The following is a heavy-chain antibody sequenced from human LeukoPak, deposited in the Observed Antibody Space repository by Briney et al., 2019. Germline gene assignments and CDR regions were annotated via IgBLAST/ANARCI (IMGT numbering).Heavy chain of an antibody. J-gene: IGHJ4*02. V-gene: IGHV3-21*01. Sequence: GGSLRLSCAASGFTFSSDSMNWVRQAPGKGLEWVSSISSSSSYIYYADSVKGRLTISRDNAKNSLYLQMNSLRAEDTAVYYCARGGTNFDYWGQGTLVTVSS. CDR1: GFTFSSDS. CDR3: ARGGTNFDY. CDR2: ISSSSSYI. D-gene: IGHD1-1*01.